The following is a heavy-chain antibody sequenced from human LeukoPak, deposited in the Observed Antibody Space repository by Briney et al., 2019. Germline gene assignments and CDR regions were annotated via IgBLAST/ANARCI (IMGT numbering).Heavy chain of an antibody. CDR3: AREENSYAPRKLVDY. J-gene: IGHJ4*02. D-gene: IGHD5-18*01. CDR1: GFTFSSYG. Sequence: GGSLRLSCAASGFTFSSYGMHWVRQAPGKGLEWVAVIWYDGSNKYYADSVKGRFTISRDNSKNTLYLQMNSLRAEDTAVYYCAREENSYAPRKLVDYWGQGTLVTVSS. CDR2: IWYDGSNK. V-gene: IGHV3-33*01.